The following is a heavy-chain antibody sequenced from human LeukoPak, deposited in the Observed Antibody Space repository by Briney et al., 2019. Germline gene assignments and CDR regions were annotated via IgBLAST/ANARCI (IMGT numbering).Heavy chain of an antibody. D-gene: IGHD4-23*01. CDR1: GYTFTGYY. CDR2: INPNSGGT. J-gene: IGHJ4*02. CDR3: ASLSYRTYGGNSDGISINDY. V-gene: IGHV1-2*06. Sequence: GASVKVSCKASGYTFTGYYMHWVRQAPGQGLEWMGRINPNSGGTNCAQKFQGRVTMTRDTSISTAYMELSRLRSDDTAVYYCASLSYRTYGGNSDGISINDYWGQGTLVTVSS.